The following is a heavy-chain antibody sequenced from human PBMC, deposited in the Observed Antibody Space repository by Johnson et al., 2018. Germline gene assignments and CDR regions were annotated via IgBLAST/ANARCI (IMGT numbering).Heavy chain of an antibody. CDR1: GFTFSSFW. J-gene: IGHJ6*02. V-gene: IGHV3-7*01. D-gene: IGHD5-18*01. CDR3: ARARVDTANSNYGMDV. CDR2: IKQDGSEQ. Sequence: EVQLVESGGGLVQPGGSLRLSCAASGFTFSSFWMSWVRQAPGKGLEWVANIKQDGSEQYYVDSVQGRFTISRDNAKKSLFLQMNGRRAEDTAVYYCARARVDTANSNYGMDVWGQATTVTVSS.